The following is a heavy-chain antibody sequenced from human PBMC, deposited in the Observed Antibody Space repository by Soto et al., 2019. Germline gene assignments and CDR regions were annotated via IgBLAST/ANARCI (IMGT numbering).Heavy chain of an antibody. CDR2: IYYSGST. Sequence: SETLSLTCTVSGGSISSYYWSWIRQPPGKGLEWIGYIYYSGSTNYNPSLKSRVTISVDTSKNQFSLKLSSVTAADTAVYYCARLLGAYSTTREVSRPKDIVWIAGFDYWGQGTLVTVSS. CDR3: ARLLGAYSTTREVSRPKDIVWIAGFDY. D-gene: IGHD6-13*01. V-gene: IGHV4-59*08. CDR1: GGSISSYY. J-gene: IGHJ4*02.